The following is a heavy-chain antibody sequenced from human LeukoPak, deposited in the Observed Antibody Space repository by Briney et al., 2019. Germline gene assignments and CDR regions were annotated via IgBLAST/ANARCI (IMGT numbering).Heavy chain of an antibody. CDR2: IKSKTDGGTT. J-gene: IGHJ4*02. Sequence: GGSLRLSCAASGFTFSNAWMSWVRQAPGKGLEWVGRIKSKTDGGTTDYAAPVKGRFTISRDDSKNTLYLQMNSLKTEDTAVYYCTTSLSVAGGDDYWGQGTLVTVSS. CDR1: GFTFSNAW. D-gene: IGHD6-19*01. CDR3: TTSLSVAGGDDY. V-gene: IGHV3-15*01.